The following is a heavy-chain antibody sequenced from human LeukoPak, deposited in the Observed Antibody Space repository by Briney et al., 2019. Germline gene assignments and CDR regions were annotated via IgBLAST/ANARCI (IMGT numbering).Heavy chain of an antibody. V-gene: IGHV3-23*01. CDR3: AKGFMASVGAYFGY. Sequence: PGGSLRLSCAASGLTFSTYGMSWVRQAPGKGLEWVSSIHNSGSSTYYTDSVKGRFTISRDNSKNTLYLQMNSLRAEDTAVYYCAKGFMASVGAYFGYWGQGTLVTASS. J-gene: IGHJ4*02. CDR2: IHNSGSST. D-gene: IGHD1-26*01. CDR1: GLTFSTYG.